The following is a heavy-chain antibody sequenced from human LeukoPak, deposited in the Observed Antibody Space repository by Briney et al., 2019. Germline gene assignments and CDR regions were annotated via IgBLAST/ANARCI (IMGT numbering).Heavy chain of an antibody. CDR1: GYTFTGYY. CDR2: INPNSGGT. CDR3: ARDHFDISTGYYFIDN. D-gene: IGHD3-9*01. J-gene: IGHJ4*02. Sequence: ASVKVSCKASGYTFTGYYMHWVRQAPGQGLEWMGWINPNSGGTNYAQKFQGRVTMTRDTSISTAYMELSRLRSDDTAVYYCARDHFDISTGYYFIDNWGQGTLVTVSS. V-gene: IGHV1-2*02.